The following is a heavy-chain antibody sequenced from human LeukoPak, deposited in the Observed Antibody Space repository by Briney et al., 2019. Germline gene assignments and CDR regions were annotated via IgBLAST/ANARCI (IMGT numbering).Heavy chain of an antibody. D-gene: IGHD6-13*01. J-gene: IGHJ4*02. CDR1: GYSFTNYW. Sequence: GESLKISCKGSGYSFTNYWIGWVRQMPGKGLEWMGITYPGDSDTTYSPSFQGQVTISADKSISTVYLQWSSLKASDTAMYYCARRWGDSSCSFDYWGQGSLVTVSS. V-gene: IGHV5-51*01. CDR2: TYPGDSDT. CDR3: ARRWGDSSCSFDY.